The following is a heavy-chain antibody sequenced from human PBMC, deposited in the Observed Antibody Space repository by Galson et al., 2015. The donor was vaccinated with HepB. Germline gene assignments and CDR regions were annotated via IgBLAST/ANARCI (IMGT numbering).Heavy chain of an antibody. D-gene: IGHD6-19*01. J-gene: IGHJ6*02. V-gene: IGHV3-9*01. CDR3: AKDLSVAEDYYYYGMDV. CDR1: GFTFDDYA. CDR2: ISWNSGSI. Sequence: SLRLSCAASGFTFDDYAMHWVRQAPGKGLEWVSGISWNSGSIGYADSVKGRFTISRDNAKNSLYLQMNSLRAEDTALYYCAKDLSVAEDYYYYGMDVWGQGTTVTVSS.